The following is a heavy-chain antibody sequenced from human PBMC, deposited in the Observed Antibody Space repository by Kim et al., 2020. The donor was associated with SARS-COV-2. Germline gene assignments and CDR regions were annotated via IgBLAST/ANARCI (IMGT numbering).Heavy chain of an antibody. D-gene: IGHD3-16*01. CDR3: SHYDYIWVDAFDI. CDR1: GFTFSNAW. Sequence: GGSLRLSCAASGFTFSNAWMSWVRQAPGKGLEWVGRIKSKTDGGTTDYAAPVKGRFTISRDDSKNTLYLQMNSLKTEDTAVYYCSHYDYIWVDAFDIWGQGTMVTVSS. V-gene: IGHV3-15*01. CDR2: IKSKTDGGTT. J-gene: IGHJ3*02.